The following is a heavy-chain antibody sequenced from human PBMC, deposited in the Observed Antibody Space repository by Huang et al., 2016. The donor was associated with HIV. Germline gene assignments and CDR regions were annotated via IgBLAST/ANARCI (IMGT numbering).Heavy chain of an antibody. CDR1: GYSFIGYW. J-gene: IGHJ2*01. Sequence: EVQLVQSGAEVKKPGESLKISCVGSGYSFIGYWIGWVRQTPGKGLEWMGIINPGDSKTRYSPSVQGQVTISVDKSISTAYLQWSSLEASDTAMYYCARPFYFDTSGTQTGGYFDL. CDR3: ARPFYFDTSGTQTGGYFDL. D-gene: IGHD3-22*01. CDR2: INPGDSKT. V-gene: IGHV5-51*01.